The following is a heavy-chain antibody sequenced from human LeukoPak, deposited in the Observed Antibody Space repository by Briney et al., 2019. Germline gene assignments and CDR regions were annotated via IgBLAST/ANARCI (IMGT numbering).Heavy chain of an antibody. V-gene: IGHV3-23*01. Sequence: TGGSLRLSCAASGFTFSSYAMSWVRQAPGKGLEWDSAISGSGGSTYYADSVKGRFTISKDNSKNTLYLQMNSLRGEDTAVYCCAKDLVKYGMDVWGQGTTVTVSS. CDR1: GFTFSSYA. CDR2: ISGSGGST. CDR3: AKDLVKYGMDV. D-gene: IGHD4-23*01. J-gene: IGHJ6*02.